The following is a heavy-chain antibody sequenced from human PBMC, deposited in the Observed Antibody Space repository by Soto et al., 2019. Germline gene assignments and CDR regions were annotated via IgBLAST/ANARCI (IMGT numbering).Heavy chain of an antibody. CDR2: ISPYTGNT. J-gene: IGHJ6*02. Sequence: QVQLVQSGDEVKKPGASVKVSCKASGYIFVNYGIAWVRQAPRQGLEWMGWISPYTGNTHSASKVQGRLTMTTDTXXSTAYMDLGSLTSDDTAVYYCVMVDNYVTPTPQDVWGQGPTVTVSS. D-gene: IGHD3-16*01. CDR3: VMVDNYVTPTPQDV. CDR1: GYIFVNYG. V-gene: IGHV1-18*01.